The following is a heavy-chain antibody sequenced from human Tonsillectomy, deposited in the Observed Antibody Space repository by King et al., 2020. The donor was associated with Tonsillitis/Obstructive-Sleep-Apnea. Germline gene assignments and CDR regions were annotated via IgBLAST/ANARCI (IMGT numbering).Heavy chain of an antibody. CDR1: GGSISSYY. D-gene: IGHD3-9*01. J-gene: IGHJ6*02. CDR3: ARAGILTGYSGMRYYGMDV. Sequence: QLQELGPGLVKPSETLSLTCTVSGGSISSYYWSWIRQPAGKGLEWIGRIYTSGSTNYNPSLKSRVTMSVDTSKNQFSLKLSSVTAADTAVYYCARAGILTGYSGMRYYGMDVWGQGTTVTVSS. V-gene: IGHV4-4*07. CDR2: IYTSGST.